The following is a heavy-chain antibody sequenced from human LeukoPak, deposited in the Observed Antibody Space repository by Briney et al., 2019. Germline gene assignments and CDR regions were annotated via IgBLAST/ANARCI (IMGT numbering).Heavy chain of an antibody. CDR3: AKDRNTRGFDY. J-gene: IGHJ4*02. Sequence: GGSLRLSCAASGFTFSSYGMHWVREAPGKGLEWVAVISYDGSNKYYADSVKSRFTISRDNSKNTLYLQMNSLRAEDTAVYYCAKDRNTRGFDYWGQGTLVTVPS. D-gene: IGHD1-14*01. CDR2: ISYDGSNK. V-gene: IGHV3-30*18. CDR1: GFTFSSYG.